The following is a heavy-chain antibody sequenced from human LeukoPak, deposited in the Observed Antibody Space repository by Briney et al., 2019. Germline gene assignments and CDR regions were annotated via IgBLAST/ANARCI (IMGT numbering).Heavy chain of an antibody. J-gene: IGHJ4*02. CDR3: ARLTGIAAAGTGY. Sequence: ASVKVSCKASGGTFSSYAISWVRQAPGQGLEWMGGIIPIFGTANYALKFQGRVTITADESTSTAYMELSSLRSEDTAVYYCARLTGIAAAGTGYWGQGTLVTVSS. CDR1: GGTFSSYA. CDR2: IIPIFGTA. D-gene: IGHD6-13*01. V-gene: IGHV1-69*13.